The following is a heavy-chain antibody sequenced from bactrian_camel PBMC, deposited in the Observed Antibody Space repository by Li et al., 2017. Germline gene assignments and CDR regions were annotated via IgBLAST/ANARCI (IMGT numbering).Heavy chain of an antibody. D-gene: IGHD1*01. V-gene: IGHV3S1*01. J-gene: IGHJ4*01. CDR2: INAAGSST. CDR1: GFTFSSYW. CDR3: VLGGTWFFAN. Sequence: QVQLVESGGDSVQAGGSLTLSCVASGFTFSSYWMYWVRQDPGKGLEWVSTINAAGSSTYYAESVKGRFTISRDNAKNTLYLQMNSLKPEDTAVYYCVLGGTWFFANWGQGTQVTV.